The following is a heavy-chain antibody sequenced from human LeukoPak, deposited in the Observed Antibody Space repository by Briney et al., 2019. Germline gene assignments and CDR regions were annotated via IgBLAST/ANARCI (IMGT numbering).Heavy chain of an antibody. V-gene: IGHV3-23*01. CDR2: ITTSDGNT. D-gene: IGHD7-27*01. Sequence: GGSLRLSCAAFGFTFSSYTMSWVRQAPGKGLEWVSTITTSDGNTYYADSVKGRFTVSRDNSKNTLFLQMNSLRAEDTAVYYCAKDGGLWVSAHWGDSWGRGTLVTVSS. J-gene: IGHJ4*02. CDR1: GFTFSSYT. CDR3: AKDGGLWVSAHWGDS.